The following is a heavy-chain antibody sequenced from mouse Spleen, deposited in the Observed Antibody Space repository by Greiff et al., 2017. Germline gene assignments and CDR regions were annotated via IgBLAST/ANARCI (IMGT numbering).Heavy chain of an antibody. CDR1: AFPFRAYY. CDR3: ARRDYAMDY. V-gene: IGHV5-16*02. J-gene: IGHJ4*01. CDR2: INSDGSST. Sequence: DVMLVASEGGLVQPGRSMKLSCTASAFPFRAYYMAWVRPVPEKGLEWVANINSDGSSTSYLDSLKSRFIISRDNAKNILYLQMSSLKSEDTATYYCARRDYAMDYWGQGTSVTVSS.